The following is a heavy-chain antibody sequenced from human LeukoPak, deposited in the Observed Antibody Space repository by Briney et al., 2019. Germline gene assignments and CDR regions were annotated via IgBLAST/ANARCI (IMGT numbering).Heavy chain of an antibody. CDR2: IYYSGST. V-gene: IGHV4-59*01. Sequence: SETLSLTCTVSGGSISSYYWSWIRQPPGKGLEWIGYIYYSGSTNYNPSLKSRVTISVDTYKNQFSLKLSSVTAADTAVYYCARGRFHDAFDIWGQGTMVTVSS. D-gene: IGHD3-10*01. J-gene: IGHJ3*02. CDR3: ARGRFHDAFDI. CDR1: GGSISSYY.